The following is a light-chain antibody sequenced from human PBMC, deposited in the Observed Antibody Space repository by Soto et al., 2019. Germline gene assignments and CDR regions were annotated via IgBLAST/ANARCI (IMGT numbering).Light chain of an antibody. CDR1: QTISSW. CDR3: QQYNSYLIT. Sequence: DIRMTQSPSTLSGSVGDRVTITCRASQTISSWLAWYQQKPGKAPKLLIYKASTLKSGVPSRFSGSGSGTEFTLTIASLQPDDFATYYCQQYNSYLITFGQGTRLEIK. V-gene: IGKV1-5*03. CDR2: KAS. J-gene: IGKJ5*01.